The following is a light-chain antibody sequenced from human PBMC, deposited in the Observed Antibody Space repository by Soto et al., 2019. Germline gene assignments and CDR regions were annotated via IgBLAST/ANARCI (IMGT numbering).Light chain of an antibody. Sequence: DIQMTQSPSTLSASVGDRVTITCRASQSIRSWLAWYQLRPGKAPKVLIYDASSLEGGVPSRFSGSGSGTEFTLTINRLEPEDFAVYYCQQYGGMWTFGQGTKVDI. V-gene: IGKV1-5*01. J-gene: IGKJ1*01. CDR1: QSIRSW. CDR2: DAS. CDR3: QQYGGMWT.